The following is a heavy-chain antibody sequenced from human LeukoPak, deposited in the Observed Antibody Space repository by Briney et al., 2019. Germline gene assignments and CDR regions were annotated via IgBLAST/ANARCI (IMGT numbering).Heavy chain of an antibody. CDR2: IKQDGSEK. CDR3: ARVYYYGPGYFDY. Sequence: GGSLRLSCAASGFTFSSYWMSWVRQAPGKGLEGVANIKQDGSEKYYVDSVKGRFTISRDNAKNSLYLQMNSLRAEDTAVYYCARVYYYGPGYFDYWGQGTLVTVSS. J-gene: IGHJ4*02. D-gene: IGHD3-10*01. CDR1: GFTFSSYW. V-gene: IGHV3-7*01.